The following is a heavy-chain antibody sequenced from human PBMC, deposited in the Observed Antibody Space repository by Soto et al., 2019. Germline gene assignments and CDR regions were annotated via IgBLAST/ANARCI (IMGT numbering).Heavy chain of an antibody. Sequence: GGSLRLSCAASGFTFSSYWMSWVRQAPGKGLEWVANIKQDGSEKYYVDSVKGRFTISRDNAKNSLYLQMNSLRAEDTAVYYCARDRGIVVVPAARLPTYYFDYWGQGTLVTVSS. CDR2: IKQDGSEK. D-gene: IGHD2-2*01. CDR1: GFTFSSYW. CDR3: ARDRGIVVVPAARLPTYYFDY. J-gene: IGHJ4*02. V-gene: IGHV3-7*01.